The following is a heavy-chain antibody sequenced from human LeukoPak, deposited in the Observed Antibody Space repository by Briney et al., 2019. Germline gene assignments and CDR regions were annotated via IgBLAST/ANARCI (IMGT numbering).Heavy chain of an antibody. CDR1: GYSFTSYW. Sequence: GESLKISCKGSGYSFTSYWIGWVRQMPGKGLEWMGIIYPGDSDTRYSPSFQGQVTISADKSISTAYLQWSSLKASDTAMYYCATMNYFGSGSYFNPPFDYWGQGTLVTVSS. V-gene: IGHV5-51*01. CDR3: ATMNYFGSGSYFNPPFDY. CDR2: IYPGDSDT. J-gene: IGHJ4*02. D-gene: IGHD3-10*01.